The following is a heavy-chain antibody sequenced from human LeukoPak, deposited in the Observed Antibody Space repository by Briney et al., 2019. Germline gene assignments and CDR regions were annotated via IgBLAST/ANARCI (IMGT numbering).Heavy chain of an antibody. D-gene: IGHD1-14*01. CDR3: ARGPRNDP. V-gene: IGHV1-8*01. CDR2: VHPNSGNT. Sequence: ASGKVSCKTSGYPFTTWEINWVRQAAGQGLEWMGWVHPNSGNTAYAQKFQGRVTMTRDTSISTAYMELSGLRSDDTAVYFCARGPRNDPWGQGTLVTVSS. J-gene: IGHJ5*02. CDR1: GYPFTTWE.